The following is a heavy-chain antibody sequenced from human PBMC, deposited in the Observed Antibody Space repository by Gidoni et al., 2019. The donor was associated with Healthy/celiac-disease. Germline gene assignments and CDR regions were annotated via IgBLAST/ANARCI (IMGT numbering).Heavy chain of an antibody. CDR1: GFTFSGSA. Sequence: EVQPVESGGGMVQPGGSLKLSCAASGFTFSGSAMHWVRQASGKGLGWVGRIRSKANSYATAYAASVKGSFTIARDDSNNTAYLQMNSLKTEDTAVYYCTRRRGDYWGQGTLVTVSS. V-gene: IGHV3-73*01. D-gene: IGHD3-10*01. CDR3: TRRRGDY. J-gene: IGHJ4*02. CDR2: IRSKANSYAT.